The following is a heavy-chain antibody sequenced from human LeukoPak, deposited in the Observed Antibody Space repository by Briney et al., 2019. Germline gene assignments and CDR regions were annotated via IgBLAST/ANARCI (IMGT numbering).Heavy chain of an antibody. CDR2: ISGSGGST. J-gene: IGHJ4*02. CDR1: GFTFDDYG. D-gene: IGHD4-17*01. CDR3: AKGGYGDYGGPFDY. Sequence: PGGSLRLSCAASGFTFDDYGMSWVRQAPGKGLEWVSAISGSGGSTYYADSVKGRFTISRDNSKNTLYLQMNSLRAEDTAVYYCAKGGYGDYGGPFDYWGQGTLVTVSS. V-gene: IGHV3-23*01.